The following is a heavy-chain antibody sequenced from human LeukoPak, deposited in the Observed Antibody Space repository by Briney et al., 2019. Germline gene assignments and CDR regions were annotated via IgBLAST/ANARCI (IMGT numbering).Heavy chain of an antibody. J-gene: IGHJ4*02. CDR2: INQDGRET. Sequence: GGSLRLSCAASGFTFSTYWINWVRQAPGTGLEWVANINQDGRETYYVDSVKGRFTISRDNAKNSLYLQMNSLRAEDTALYHCARKSAYSSGWLFDYWGQGTLVTVSS. V-gene: IGHV3-7*03. CDR3: ARKSAYSSGWLFDY. CDR1: GFTFSTYW. D-gene: IGHD6-19*01.